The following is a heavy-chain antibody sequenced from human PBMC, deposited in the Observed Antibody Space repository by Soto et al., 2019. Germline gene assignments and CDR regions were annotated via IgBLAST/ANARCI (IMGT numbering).Heavy chain of an antibody. V-gene: IGHV3-23*01. CDR1: GFTFSTYA. CDR2: ISANGQGI. CDR3: AKDRNYPRDQFHY. Sequence: PGGSLRLSCAASGFTFSTYALSWVRQAPGKGLEWVSAISANGQGIYYADSVRGRFTISRDNSKNKIFLHMDSLRAEDTAVYYCAKDRNYPRDQFHYWGQGTLVTVSS. J-gene: IGHJ4*02. D-gene: IGHD1-7*01.